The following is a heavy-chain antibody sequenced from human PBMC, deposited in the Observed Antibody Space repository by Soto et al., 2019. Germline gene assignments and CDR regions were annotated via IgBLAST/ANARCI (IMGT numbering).Heavy chain of an antibody. CDR2: IHSGST. CDR3: ARHDGSRSTDY. CDR1: GGSISSDY. J-gene: IGHJ4*02. D-gene: IGHD3-10*01. V-gene: IGHV4-59*08. Sequence: QVQLQESGPGLVKPSGTLSLTCTVSGGSISSDYWNWIRQPPGKGLEWIGYIHSGSTNYNASLRSRVTISVDTPKNQFSLKLSSVTAADTAVYFCARHDGSRSTDYWGQGTLVTVSS.